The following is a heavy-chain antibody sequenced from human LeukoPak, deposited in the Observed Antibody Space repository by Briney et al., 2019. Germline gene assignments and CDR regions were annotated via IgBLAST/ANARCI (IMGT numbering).Heavy chain of an antibody. D-gene: IGHD6-19*01. CDR2: VTHSGST. J-gene: IGHJ6*03. V-gene: IGHV4-34*01. CDR1: GGSFSGYY. CDR3: ARIAVAPKHYYYYYMDV. Sequence: SETLSLTCAVYGGSFSGYYWTWIRQPPGKGLEWIGEVTHSGSTNYNPSLKSRVTISVDTSKNQFSLKLSSVTAADTAVYYCARIAVAPKHYYYYYMDVWGKGTTVTVSS.